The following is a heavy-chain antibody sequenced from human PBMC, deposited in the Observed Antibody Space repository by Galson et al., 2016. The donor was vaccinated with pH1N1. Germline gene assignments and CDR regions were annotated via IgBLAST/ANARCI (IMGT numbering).Heavy chain of an antibody. V-gene: IGHV3-15*01. D-gene: IGHD3-22*01. CDR1: GFTFSNVW. J-gene: IGHJ4*02. CDR3: TTDDYDNGGYEGGRASDY. CDR2: IKSKTDGGTT. Sequence: SLRLSCAASGFTFSNVWMSWVRQAPGKGLEWVGRIKSKTDGGTTDYATPVKGRFTISRDDSKNTLYLQMNSLKTEDTAVYYCTTDDYDNGGYEGGRASDYWGQGTLVTVSS.